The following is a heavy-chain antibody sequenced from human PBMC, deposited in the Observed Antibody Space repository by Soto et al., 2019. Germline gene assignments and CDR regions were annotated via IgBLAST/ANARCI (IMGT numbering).Heavy chain of an antibody. V-gene: IGHV4-34*01. J-gene: IGHJ6*03. CDR2: INHSGST. CDR3: ARVPDPGKAAAVGYYMDV. D-gene: IGHD6-13*01. Sequence: SETLSLTCAVYGGSFSGYYWSWIRQPPGKGLEWIGEINHSGSTNYSPSLKSRVTNXXDTSKTXLSLRLSSVTPADTAVYYCARVPDPGKAAAVGYYMDVWGKGTTVTVSS. CDR1: GGSFSGYY.